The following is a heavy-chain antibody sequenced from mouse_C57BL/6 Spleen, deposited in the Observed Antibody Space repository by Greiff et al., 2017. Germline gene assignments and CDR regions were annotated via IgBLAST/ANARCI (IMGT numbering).Heavy chain of an antibody. J-gene: IGHJ1*03. Sequence: EVKLVESGGGLVKPGGSLKLSCAASGFTFSDYGMHWVRQAPEKGLEWVAYISSGSSTIYYADTVKGRFTISRDNAKNTLFLQMTSLRSEDTAMYYCAGGSSYVRYFDVWGTGTTVTVSS. CDR3: AGGSSYVRYFDV. V-gene: IGHV5-17*01. CDR1: GFTFSDYG. D-gene: IGHD1-1*01. CDR2: ISSGSSTI.